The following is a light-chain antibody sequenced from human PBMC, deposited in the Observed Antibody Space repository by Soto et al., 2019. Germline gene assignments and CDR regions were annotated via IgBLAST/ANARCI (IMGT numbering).Light chain of an antibody. V-gene: IGKV2-30*01. CDR3: MQGTHWPLT. Sequence: DVVLTQSPLSLPVALGQPASISCRSSQSLVFSDGNTYLNWFHQRPGQSPRRLVYKISNRDSGVPDRFSGSGSATDFTLKISRVEAGDVGIYFCMQGTHWPLTFGGGTKVDIK. CDR2: KIS. J-gene: IGKJ4*01. CDR1: QSLVFSDGNTY.